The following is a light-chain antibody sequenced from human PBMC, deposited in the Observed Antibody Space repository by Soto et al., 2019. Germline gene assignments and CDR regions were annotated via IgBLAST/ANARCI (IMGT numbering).Light chain of an antibody. CDR2: DAS. CDR1: QSVTSNY. Sequence: EIVLTQSPGTLSLSPGERATLSCRASQSVTSNYLALYQQKPGQAPRLLIYDASSRATAIPDRFSGSGCGTDFTLTSIRREPEYCALYYCKQDGYLPRTLGQGNKVEIK. CDR3: KQDGYLPRT. J-gene: IGKJ1*01. V-gene: IGKV3-20*01.